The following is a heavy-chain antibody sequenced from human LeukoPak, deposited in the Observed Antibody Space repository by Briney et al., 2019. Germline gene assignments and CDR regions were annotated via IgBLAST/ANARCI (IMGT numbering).Heavy chain of an antibody. CDR3: ARTRVVPAAYYYYYMDV. V-gene: IGHV4-34*01. CDR1: GASFSDYY. D-gene: IGHD2-2*01. Sequence: SETLSLTCAVYGASFSDYYWSWIRQPPGKGLEWIGEVNHSGSTTYNPSLRSRVTISVDTSNNQFSLKVSSVTAADTAVYYCARTRVVPAAYYYYYMDVWGKGTTVTVSS. CDR2: VNHSGST. J-gene: IGHJ6*03.